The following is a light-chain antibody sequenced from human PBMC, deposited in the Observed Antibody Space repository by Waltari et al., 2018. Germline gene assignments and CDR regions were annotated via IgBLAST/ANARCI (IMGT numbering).Light chain of an antibody. CDR3: SSYTDINIALI. V-gene: IGLV2-14*01. CDR2: DVS. CDR1: SSDIGGYAF. Sequence: QSALTQPASMSGSPGQSITISCTGTSSDIGGYAFLSWYQQYPGKSPRLTIFDVSLRPSGVSGRFSGSKSGNTASLSISGLQADDEADYFCSSYTDINIALIFGGGTKVTVL. J-gene: IGLJ2*01.